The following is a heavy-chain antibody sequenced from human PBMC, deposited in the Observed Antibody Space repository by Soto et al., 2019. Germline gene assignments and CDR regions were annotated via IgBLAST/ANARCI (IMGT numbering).Heavy chain of an antibody. CDR3: AIDYYDSSGYPTPPNDY. CDR1: GGSFSGYY. J-gene: IGHJ4*02. V-gene: IGHV4-34*01. D-gene: IGHD3-22*01. Sequence: SETLSLTCAVYGGSFSGYYWTWIRQPPGTGLEWIGEINHSGSTNYNPSLKSRVTISVDTSKNQFSLKLTSVTAADTAVYYCAIDYYDSSGYPTPPNDYWGQGTLVTVSS. CDR2: INHSGST.